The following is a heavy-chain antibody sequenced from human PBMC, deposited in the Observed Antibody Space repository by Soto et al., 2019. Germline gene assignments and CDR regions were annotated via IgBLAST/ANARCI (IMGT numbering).Heavy chain of an antibody. Sequence: SETLSLTSTVSGGSFSSGYYSWRWIRQPPGKGLEWIGNIYYSGNTYYNPSLKTRRITSIDTYKNQVALKVGCVTAADTAVYYCASSSVYVMDVWGQGTTVTVSS. J-gene: IGHJ6*02. CDR3: ASSSVYVMDV. D-gene: IGHD3-10*01. V-gene: IGHV4-30-4*01. CDR2: IYYSGNT. CDR1: GGSFSSGYYS.